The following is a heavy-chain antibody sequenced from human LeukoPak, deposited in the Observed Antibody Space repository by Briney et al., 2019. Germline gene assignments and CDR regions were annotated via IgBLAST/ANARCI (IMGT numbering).Heavy chain of an antibody. J-gene: IGHJ3*02. CDR2: INPNSGGT. Sequence: GASVKVSCKASGYTFTGYYMHWVRQAPGQGLEWMGRINPNSGGTNYAQKFQGRVTMTRDTSISTAYMELSRLRSDDTAVYYCARGRSGWTEDAFDIWGQGTMVTVSS. CDR1: GYTFTGYY. D-gene: IGHD6-19*01. CDR3: ARGRSGWTEDAFDI. V-gene: IGHV1-2*06.